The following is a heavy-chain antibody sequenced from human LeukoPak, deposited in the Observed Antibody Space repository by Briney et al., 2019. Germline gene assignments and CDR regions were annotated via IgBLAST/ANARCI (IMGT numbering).Heavy chain of an antibody. CDR1: GYPFTTYD. D-gene: IGHD1-14*01. J-gene: IGHJ2*01. CDR3: ARISDHNWYFDL. CDR2: MNPSSGYT. V-gene: IGHV1-8*01. Sequence: ASVRVSCKASGYPFTTYDINWVGKATGQGLEWMGWMNPSSGYTGYSQKFQGRVTMTRNTSITTAYMELSSLRSEDTAVYYCARISDHNWYFDLWGRGTLVTVSS.